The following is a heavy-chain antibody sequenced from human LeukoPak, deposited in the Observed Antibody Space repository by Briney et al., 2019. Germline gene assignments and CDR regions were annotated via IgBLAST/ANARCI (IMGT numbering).Heavy chain of an antibody. CDR2: IRSNTYGGTT. CDR1: GFTFSSYW. CDR3: TRHYDSGSHYFDY. V-gene: IGHV3-49*04. D-gene: IGHD3-10*01. Sequence: GGSLRLSCAASGFTFSSYWMSWVRQAPGKGLEWVGFIRSNTYGGTTEYAASVEGRFTISRDDSKSIAYLQMNSLETEDTATYYCTRHYDSGSHYFDYWGQGTLVTVSS. J-gene: IGHJ4*02.